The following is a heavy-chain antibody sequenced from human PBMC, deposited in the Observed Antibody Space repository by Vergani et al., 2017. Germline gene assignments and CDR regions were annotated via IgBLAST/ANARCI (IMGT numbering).Heavy chain of an antibody. CDR1: GYTFTSYD. CDR3: ARDLTPFRYYAPSEPQH. V-gene: IGHV1-8*01. Sequence: QVQLVQSGAEVKKPGASVKVSCKASGYTFTSYDINWVRQATGQGLEWMGWMNPNSGNTGYAQKFQGRVTMTRNTSISTAYMELSSLRSEDTAVYYCARDLTPFRYYAPSEPQHWGQGTLVTVSS. J-gene: IGHJ1*01. D-gene: IGHD2-2*01. CDR2: MNPNSGNT.